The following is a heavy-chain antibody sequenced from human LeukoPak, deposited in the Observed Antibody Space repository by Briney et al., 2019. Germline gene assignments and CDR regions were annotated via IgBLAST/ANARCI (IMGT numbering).Heavy chain of an antibody. D-gene: IGHD6-19*01. J-gene: IGHJ4*02. Sequence: SETLTLTCTVSGGSIRSNYWSWLRQPPGKGLEWIGYIYYSGSTNYNPSLKRRGTISVDTSKKQFSLKLSSVTPADTAVYYCARGYGPNSSGWDSWGQGTLVSVSS. V-gene: IGHV4-59*01. CDR3: ARGYGPNSSGWDS. CDR1: GGSIRSNY. CDR2: IYYSGST.